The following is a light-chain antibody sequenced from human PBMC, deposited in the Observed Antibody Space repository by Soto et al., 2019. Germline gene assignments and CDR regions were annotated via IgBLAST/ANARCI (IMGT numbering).Light chain of an antibody. CDR1: EDIDTS. V-gene: IGKV1-5*01. Sequence: DIQMTQSPSTLSVSLGDRITITCRASEDIDTSLAWFQQRPGKAPKVLIAGASGLMNGVPSTFSGSGSGTEFALTISSVQPDDFATYFCQHYDTFSWTFSQGTKVEMK. CDR2: GAS. CDR3: QHYDTFSWT. J-gene: IGKJ1*01.